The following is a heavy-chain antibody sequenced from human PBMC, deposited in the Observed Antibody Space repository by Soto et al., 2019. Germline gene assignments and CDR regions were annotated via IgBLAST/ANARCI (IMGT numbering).Heavy chain of an antibody. CDR3: ARDGRGGYEDTVFDP. CDR1: GFTFSSYA. J-gene: IGHJ5*02. V-gene: IGHV3-23*01. Sequence: GGSLRLSCAASGFTFSSYAMSWVRQAPGKGLEWVSAISGSGGSTYYADSVKGRFTISRDNSKNTLYLQMNSLRAEDTAVYYCARDGRGGYEDTVFDPWGQGTLVTVSS. CDR2: ISGSGGST. D-gene: IGHD5-12*01.